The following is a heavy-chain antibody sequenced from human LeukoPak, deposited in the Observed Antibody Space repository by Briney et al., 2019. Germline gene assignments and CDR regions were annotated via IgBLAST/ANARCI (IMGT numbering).Heavy chain of an antibody. CDR2: IYSGGST. CDR3: ARGFSGTPELY. D-gene: IGHD1-1*01. J-gene: IGHJ4*02. CDR1: GFTVSSNY. Sequence: GGSLRLSCAASGFTVSSNYMSWVRQAPGEGLEWVSVIYSGGSTYYADSVKGRFTISRDNSKNTLYLQMNSLRAEDTAVYYCARGFSGTPELYWGQGTLVTVSS. V-gene: IGHV3-53*01.